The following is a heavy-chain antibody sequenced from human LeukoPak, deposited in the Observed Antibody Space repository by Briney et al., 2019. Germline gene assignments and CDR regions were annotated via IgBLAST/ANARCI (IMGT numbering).Heavy chain of an antibody. Sequence: PSETLSLTCTVSGGSISSGGYYWSWIRQPPGKGLEWIGYIYHSGSTYYNPSPKSRVTISVDRSKNQFSLKLSSVTAADTAVYYCATQSITGTYFDYWGQGTLVTVSS. CDR3: ATQSITGTYFDY. D-gene: IGHD1-20*01. CDR2: IYHSGST. CDR1: GGSISSGGYY. V-gene: IGHV4-30-2*01. J-gene: IGHJ4*02.